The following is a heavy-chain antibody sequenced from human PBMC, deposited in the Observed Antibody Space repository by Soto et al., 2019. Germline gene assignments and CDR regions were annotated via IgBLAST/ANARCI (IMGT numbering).Heavy chain of an antibody. J-gene: IGHJ3*02. CDR3: AHAFGGTSWPNDAFDI. Sequence: QITLKESGPTLVKPTQSLTLTCTVSGFSLSGDGVGVGWIRQPPGKALEWLALIYWDDDQRYSPSLKTRLTITKATPKNPVVITMANMDPVDPATYYCAHAFGGTSWPNDAFDIWGQGTVVTVSS. D-gene: IGHD3-3*02. V-gene: IGHV2-5*02. CDR2: IYWDDDQ. CDR1: GFSLSGDGVG.